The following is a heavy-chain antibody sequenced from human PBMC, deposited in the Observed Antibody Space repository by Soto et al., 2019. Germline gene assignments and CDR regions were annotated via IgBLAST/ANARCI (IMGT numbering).Heavy chain of an antibody. J-gene: IGHJ5*02. CDR2: ISGSGGST. CDR1: GFTFSSYA. D-gene: IGHD3-10*01. V-gene: IGHV3-23*01. Sequence: GGSLRLSCAAAGFTFSSYAMSWVRQAPGKGLEWVSAISGSGGSTYYADSVKGRFTISRDNSKNTLYLQMNSLRAEDTAVYYCAKAVRGTARDVGLWFGELLSTNNWFDPWGQGTLVTVSS. CDR3: AKAVRGTARDVGLWFGELLSTNNWFDP.